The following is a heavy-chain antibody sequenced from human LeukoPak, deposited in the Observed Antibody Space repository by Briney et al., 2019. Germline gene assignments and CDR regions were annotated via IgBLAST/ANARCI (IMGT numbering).Heavy chain of an antibody. CDR1: GGSIRTYY. D-gene: IGHD3-10*01. J-gene: IGHJ4*02. CDR2: IYYSGST. Sequence: PSETLSLTCTVSGGSIRTYYGSWIRQAPGKGLEWIGYIYYSGSTNYNPSRRSRVTISVDTSKNQFSLWLSSVTAADMAVYYWARHRGLDVGAYPILSGSGNHGYYFDYWGQGILVTVSS. CDR3: ARHRGLDVGAYPILSGSGNHGYYFDY. V-gene: IGHV4-59*01.